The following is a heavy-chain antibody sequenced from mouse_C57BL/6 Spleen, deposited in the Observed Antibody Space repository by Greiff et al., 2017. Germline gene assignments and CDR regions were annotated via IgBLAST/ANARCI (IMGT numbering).Heavy chain of an antibody. D-gene: IGHD1-1*01. CDR1: GFTFSSYT. CDR2: ISGGGGNT. CDR3: ARHGDYYGISFDY. V-gene: IGHV5-9*01. Sequence: EVKLMESGGGLVKPGGSLKLSCAASGFTFSSYTMSWVRQTPEKRLEWVATISGGGGNTYYPDSVKGRFTISRDNAKNTLYLQMSSLRSEDTALYYCARHGDYYGISFDYWGQGTTRTVSS. J-gene: IGHJ2*01.